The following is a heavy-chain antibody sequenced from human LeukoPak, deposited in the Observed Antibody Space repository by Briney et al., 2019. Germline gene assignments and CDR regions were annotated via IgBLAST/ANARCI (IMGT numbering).Heavy chain of an antibody. V-gene: IGHV3-23*01. CDR2: IGISGGGI. CDR1: GFTFSYYT. Sequence: GGSLRLSCAASGFTFSYYTMYWVRQAPGKGLEWVSIIGISGGGIHYADSVKGRFTISRDNSKNTLYLQMNSLRAEDTAVYYCANADYSYDYWGQGTLVTVSS. D-gene: IGHD4/OR15-4a*01. CDR3: ANADYSYDY. J-gene: IGHJ4*02.